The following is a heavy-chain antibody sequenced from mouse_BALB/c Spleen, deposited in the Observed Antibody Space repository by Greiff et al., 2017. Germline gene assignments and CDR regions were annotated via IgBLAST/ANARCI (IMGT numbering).Heavy chain of an antibody. V-gene: IGHV3-2*02. CDR1: GYSITSDYA. CDR3: ARDGNYEGFDY. Sequence: EVQLQESGPGLVKPSQSLSLTCTVTGYSITSDYAWNWIRQFPGNKLEWMGYISYSGSTSYNPSLKSRISITRDTSKNQFFLQLNSVTTEDTATYYCARDGNYEGFDYWGQGTTLTVSS. J-gene: IGHJ2*01. CDR2: ISYSGST. D-gene: IGHD2-1*01.